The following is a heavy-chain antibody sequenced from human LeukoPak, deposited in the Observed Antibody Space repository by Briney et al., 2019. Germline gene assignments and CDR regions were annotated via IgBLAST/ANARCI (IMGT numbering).Heavy chain of an antibody. V-gene: IGHV4-34*01. CDR1: GGSFSGYY. Sequence: SSETLSLTCAVYGGSFSGYYWSWIRQPPGKGLEWIGEINHSGSTYYNPSLKSRVTISGDTSKTQFSLKLSSVTAADTAVYYCARHDYTPIAAAGTPDDYWGQGTLVTVSS. CDR3: ARHDYTPIAAAGTPDDY. J-gene: IGHJ4*02. D-gene: IGHD6-13*01. CDR2: INHSGST.